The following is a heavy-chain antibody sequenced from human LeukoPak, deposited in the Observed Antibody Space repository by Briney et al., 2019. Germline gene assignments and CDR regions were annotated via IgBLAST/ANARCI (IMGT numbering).Heavy chain of an antibody. CDR2: ISWNSGSI. D-gene: IGHD4-23*01. Sequence: PGGSLRLSCAASGFTFSSYTMNWVRQPPGKGLEWVSGISWNSGSIGYADSVKGRFTISRDNAKNSLYLQMNSLRAEDTALYYCAKDFAPTTVVRGGFDYWGQGTLVTVSS. J-gene: IGHJ4*02. V-gene: IGHV3-9*01. CDR3: AKDFAPTTVVRGGFDY. CDR1: GFTFSSYT.